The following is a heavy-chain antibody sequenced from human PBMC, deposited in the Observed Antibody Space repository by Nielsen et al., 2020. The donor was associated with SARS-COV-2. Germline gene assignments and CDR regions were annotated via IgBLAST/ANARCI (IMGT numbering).Heavy chain of an antibody. CDR3: ARRPGTTGTTLGY. J-gene: IGHJ4*02. Sequence: ASVKVSCKASGYTFSNYDINWVRQATGQGLEWMGWMNPNSGNTGYAQKFQGRVTMTRNTSISTAYMELSSLRSQDTAVYYCARRPGTTGTTLGYWGQGTLVTVSS. CDR1: GYTFSNYD. CDR2: MNPNSGNT. V-gene: IGHV1-8*01. D-gene: IGHD1-1*01.